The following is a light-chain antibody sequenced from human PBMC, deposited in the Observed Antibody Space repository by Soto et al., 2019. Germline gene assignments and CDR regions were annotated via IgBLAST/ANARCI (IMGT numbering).Light chain of an antibody. V-gene: IGKV1-9*01. CDR1: QGISSF. J-gene: IGKJ5*01. Sequence: DIQLTQSPSFLSASAGDRVTITCRASQGISSFLAWYQQKPGRAPKLLIYAASTLQSGVPSRFSGSGSGTDFSLTISSLQPEDFATYFCQQANSFPSFGQGTRLEIK. CDR3: QQANSFPS. CDR2: AAS.